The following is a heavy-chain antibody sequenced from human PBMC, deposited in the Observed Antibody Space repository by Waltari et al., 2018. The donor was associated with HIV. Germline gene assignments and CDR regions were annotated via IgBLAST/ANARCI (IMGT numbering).Heavy chain of an antibody. J-gene: IGHJ4*02. CDR2: IYYSGST. Sequence: QVQLQESGPGLVKPSETLSLTCTVSGGSISSYYWSWIRQPPGKGLEWIGYIYYSGSTNYNPSLKSRVTISVDTSKNQFSLKLSSGTAADTAVYYCARSGSYRGYFDYWGQGTLVTVSS. CDR1: GGSISSYY. V-gene: IGHV4-59*01. D-gene: IGHD1-26*01. CDR3: ARSGSYRGYFDY.